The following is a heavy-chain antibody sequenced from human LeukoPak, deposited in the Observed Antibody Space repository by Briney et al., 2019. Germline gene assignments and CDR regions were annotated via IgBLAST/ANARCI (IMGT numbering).Heavy chain of an antibody. CDR1: GGSISSYY. CDR2: IYTSGST. D-gene: IGHD3-10*01. Sequence: SETLSLTCTVSGGSISSYYWSWIRQPAGKGLEWIGRIYTSGSTNYNPSLKSRVTMSIDTSKNQFSLKLSSVTAADTAVYYCARVKGVRGVMGSYNWGLYYYYMDVWGKGTTVTISS. CDR3: ARVKGVRGVMGSYNWGLYYYYMDV. V-gene: IGHV4-4*07. J-gene: IGHJ6*03.